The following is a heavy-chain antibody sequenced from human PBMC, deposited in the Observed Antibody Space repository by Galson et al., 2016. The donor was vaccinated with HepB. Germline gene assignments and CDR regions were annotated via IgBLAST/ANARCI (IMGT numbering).Heavy chain of an antibody. CDR2: IHYSGST. V-gene: IGHV4-39*07. J-gene: IGHJ4*02. CDR1: GDSISEIIYY. D-gene: IGHD1-14*01. CDR3: ARVSAGTYFDY. Sequence: SETLSLTCIVSGDSISEIIYYWGWIRQPPGKGLEWIGSIHYSGSTYHNPSLMSRVTISVDTSKSQISLMLGSMTAADTAVYFCARVSAGTYFDYWGQGTLGTVSS.